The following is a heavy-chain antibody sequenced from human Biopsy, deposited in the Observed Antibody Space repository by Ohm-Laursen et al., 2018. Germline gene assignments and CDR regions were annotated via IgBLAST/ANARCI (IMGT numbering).Heavy chain of an antibody. CDR3: ARGGIVSVHSYGRMGLFYFDS. J-gene: IGHJ4*02. CDR1: GFSVIDNY. CDR2: IYGDGRT. Sequence: SLRLSCAASGFSVIDNYMSWVRQAPGKRLEWVSFIYGDGRTFYAGSVKDRFTLSRDTSNNLMFLQMDSLRADDTAVYYCARGGIVSVHSYGRMGLFYFDSWGQGILVTVAS. D-gene: IGHD5-18*01. V-gene: IGHV3-53*01.